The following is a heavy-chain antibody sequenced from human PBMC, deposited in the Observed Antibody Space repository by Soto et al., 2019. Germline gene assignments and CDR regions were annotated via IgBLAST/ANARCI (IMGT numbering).Heavy chain of an antibody. CDR1: GFSLSNARMG. D-gene: IGHD2-21*01. Sequence: QVTLKESVPVLVKPTETLTLTCTVSGFSLSNARMGVSWIRHRPGKALEWLEEIFSNDEKSYSTSLKSRITIYKAPSQSQVVLTMTNIDPVDTATYYYERIEGGYCRLYCWGKLSLVTGSS. V-gene: IGHV2-26*01. CDR3: ERIEGGYCRLYC. J-gene: IGHJ4*02. CDR2: IFSNDEK.